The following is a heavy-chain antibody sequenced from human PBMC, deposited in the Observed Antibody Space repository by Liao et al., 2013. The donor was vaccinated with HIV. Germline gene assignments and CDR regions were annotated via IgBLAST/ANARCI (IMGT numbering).Heavy chain of an antibody. V-gene: IGHV4-61*02. CDR2: IYTSGST. CDR1: GGSISTSSYY. J-gene: IGHJ3*02. D-gene: IGHD3-16*01. CDR3: ARVGQQGRIAFDI. Sequence: QLQLQESGPGLVKPSETLSLTCIVSGGSISTSSYYWSWIRQPAGKGLEWIGRIYTSGSTNYNPSLKSRVTISVDTSKNQFSLKLSSVTAADTAVYYCARVGQQGRIAFDIWGQGTMVTVSS.